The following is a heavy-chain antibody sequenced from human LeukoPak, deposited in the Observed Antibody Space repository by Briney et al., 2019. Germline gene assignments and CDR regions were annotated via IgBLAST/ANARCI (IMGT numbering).Heavy chain of an antibody. Sequence: GESLKISCKGSGYSFTTYWIAWVRQMPGKGLEWMGIIYPGDSDTRYSPSFQGQVTISADKSISTAYLQWTSLKASDTAMYYCARPTAAGSNDAFDLWGQGTMATVSS. CDR2: IYPGDSDT. J-gene: IGHJ3*01. CDR1: GYSFTTYW. V-gene: IGHV5-51*01. D-gene: IGHD6-13*01. CDR3: ARPTAAGSNDAFDL.